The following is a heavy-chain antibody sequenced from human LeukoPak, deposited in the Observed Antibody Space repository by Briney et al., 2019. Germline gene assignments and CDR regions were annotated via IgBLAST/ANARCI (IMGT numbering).Heavy chain of an antibody. V-gene: IGHV4-34*01. J-gene: IGHJ4*02. D-gene: IGHD2-21*02. CDR1: GFTFSSYS. Sequence: GSLRLSCAASGFTFSSYSMNWVRQPPGKGLEWIGEINHSGSTNYNPSLKSRVTISVDTSKNQFSLKLSSVTAADTAVYYCARGSFGCGGDCYSLDYWGQGTLATVSS. CDR2: INHSGST. CDR3: ARGSFGCGGDCYSLDY.